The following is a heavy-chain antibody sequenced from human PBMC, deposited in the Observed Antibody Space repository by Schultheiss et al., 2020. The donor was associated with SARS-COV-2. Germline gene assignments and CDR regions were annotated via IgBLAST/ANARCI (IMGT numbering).Heavy chain of an antibody. V-gene: IGHV1-8*01. J-gene: IGHJ6*02. D-gene: IGHD3-9*01. Sequence: ASVKVSCKASGYTFTNYYIHWVRQATGQGLEWMGWMNPNSGNTGYAQKFQGRVTMTTDTSTSTAYMELRSLRFDDTAVYYCASVVDGWVRRYYGMDVWGQGTTVTVSS. CDR2: MNPNSGNT. CDR1: GYTFTNYY. CDR3: ASVVDGWVRRYYGMDV.